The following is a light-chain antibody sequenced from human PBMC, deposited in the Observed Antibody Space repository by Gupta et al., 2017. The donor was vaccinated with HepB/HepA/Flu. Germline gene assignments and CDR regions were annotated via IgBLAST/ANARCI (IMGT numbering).Light chain of an antibody. CDR2: YKSVSDN. Sequence: QAVLTQPSSLSASPGASASPTCTLRSGLTVGTVRIYWYQQKPGSPPQFLPRYKSVSDNRRGSGVPSRFSGSTDASANAGILPMSGLRSEEEADYYCMIWTGSVWVFGGGTKLTVL. CDR3: MIWTGSVWV. CDR1: SGLTVGTVR. J-gene: IGLJ3*02. V-gene: IGLV5-45*02.